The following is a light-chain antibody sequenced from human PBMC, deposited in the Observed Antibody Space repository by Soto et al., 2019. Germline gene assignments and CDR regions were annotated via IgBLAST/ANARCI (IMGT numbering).Light chain of an antibody. CDR1: QDVDNNF. CDR2: ASS. Sequence: EIVLTQSPGTLSLSPGEGATLSCRASQDVDNNFLAWYQQRPGQAPRLLIYASSRRATAIPDRFSGSGSGQDFTLTISRVGPEDMAGYFCHRYYSSIPFGGGTKVEVK. J-gene: IGKJ4*01. CDR3: HRYYSSIP. V-gene: IGKV3-20*01.